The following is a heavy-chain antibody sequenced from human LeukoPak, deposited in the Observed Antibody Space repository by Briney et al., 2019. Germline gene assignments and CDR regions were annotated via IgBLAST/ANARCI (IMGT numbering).Heavy chain of an antibody. CDR3: ARHTYNNGWWGGDY. J-gene: IGHJ4*02. D-gene: IGHD6-19*01. CDR1: GYSFTTYW. V-gene: IGHV5-51*01. CDR2: IYPGDSDT. Sequence: GESLKISGKGPGYSFTTYWIGWVRQMPGKGLEWMGIIYPGDSDTRYSPSFQGHVTISADKSISTAYLQWSSLKASDTAMYYCARHTYNNGWWGGDYWGQGTLVTVSS.